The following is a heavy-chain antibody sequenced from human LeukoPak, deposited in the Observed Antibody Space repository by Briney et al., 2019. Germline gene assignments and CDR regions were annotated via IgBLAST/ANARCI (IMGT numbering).Heavy chain of an antibody. V-gene: IGHV3-23*01. CDR1: GFTCSSYA. J-gene: IGHJ4*02. CDR3: AKGESYYYH. D-gene: IGHD1-26*01. Sequence: GGSLRLFCGASGFTCSSYAMSWVRQAPGKGLEWVSAISCSGGSTYYADSVKGRYTISRDNSKNTLYLQMNSLRAEDTAVYYCAKGESYYYHWGQGTLVTVS. CDR2: ISCSGGST.